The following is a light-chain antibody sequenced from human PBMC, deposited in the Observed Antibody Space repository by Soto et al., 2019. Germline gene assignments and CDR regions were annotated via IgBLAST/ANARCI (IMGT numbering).Light chain of an antibody. V-gene: IGKV3-15*01. CDR2: DTS. J-gene: IGKJ4*01. CDR1: QTIYEK. CDR3: QPYNIYPLI. Sequence: EIVLTQSPATLSVSPGESVTLSCRASQTIYEKLAWYQQKPGQTPRLVIYDTSIRATGTPGSFSGSGSGTEFTLTISSLQSEDFAVYYCQPYNIYPLIFGGGTQVEIK.